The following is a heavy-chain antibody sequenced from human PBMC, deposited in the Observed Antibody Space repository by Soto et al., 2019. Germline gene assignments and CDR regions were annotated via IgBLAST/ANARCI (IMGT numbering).Heavy chain of an antibody. Sequence: QVQLVQSGAEVKKPGASVKVSCKASGYTSNSNGISWVRQAPGQGLEWMGWISASNGNTGYAQKLRGRVTMTIDTSKRKAYMELRSLNSDDTAVYYCAKSWDRRLDPWGQGPPVTVSS. CDR3: AKSWDRRLDP. J-gene: IGHJ5*02. CDR1: GYTSNSNG. D-gene: IGHD1-26*01. V-gene: IGHV1-18*01. CDR2: ISASNGNT.